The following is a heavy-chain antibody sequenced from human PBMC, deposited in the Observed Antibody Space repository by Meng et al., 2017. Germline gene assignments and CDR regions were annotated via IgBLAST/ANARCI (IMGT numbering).Heavy chain of an antibody. CDR1: GFTFSSYA. J-gene: IGHJ5*02. CDR3: ATESA. Sequence: VQLVESGGGLVQPGGALRLSCAASGFTFSSYAMSWVRQAPGKGLEWVAVISYDGTNKYYGDSLKGRFTISRDNSKNTLYLQMNSLRAEDTAVYYCATESAWGQGTLVTVSS. V-gene: IGHV3-30*03. CDR2: ISYDGTNK.